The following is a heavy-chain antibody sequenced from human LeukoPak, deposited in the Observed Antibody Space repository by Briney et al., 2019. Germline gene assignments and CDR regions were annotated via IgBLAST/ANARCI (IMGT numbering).Heavy chain of an antibody. J-gene: IGHJ6*04. V-gene: IGHV3-13*01. CDR1: GFTFSTYD. D-gene: IGHD3-22*01. CDR2: IGSAGDT. CDR3: AREIGYYFDNHSSRLRGRFDV. Sequence: GGSLRLSCAASGFTFSTYDMHWVRQATGKRLEWVSVIGSAGDTYYPGSVKGRFTISRENAKNSLYLQMNSLRGEDTAVYYCAREIGYYFDNHSSRLRGRFDVWGTGTTVIVSS.